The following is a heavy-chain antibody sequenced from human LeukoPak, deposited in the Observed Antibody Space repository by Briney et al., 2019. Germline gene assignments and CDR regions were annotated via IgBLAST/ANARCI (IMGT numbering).Heavy chain of an antibody. CDR1: VFTFCSYP. V-gene: IGHV3-64*01. CDR2: ISSNGGST. J-gene: IGHJ4*02. D-gene: IGHD3-10*01. Sequence: GRSLRLSCAASVFTFCSYPMHWVPQAPGKGLESVLAISSNGGSTYYANSVKGRFTISRDNSKNTLYLQMGSLRAEDMAVYFCARETAGTFDYWGQGTLLTVSS. CDR3: ARETAGTFDY.